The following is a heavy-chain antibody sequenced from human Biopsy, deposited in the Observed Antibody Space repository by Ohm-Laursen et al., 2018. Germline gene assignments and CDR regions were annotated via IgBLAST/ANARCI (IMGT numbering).Heavy chain of an antibody. D-gene: IGHD1-26*01. CDR2: IWYDGSNE. CDR3: ARDPIVGSKADGMDV. Sequence: SLKLSCAASGFTFSVYAMHWVRQAPGKGLEWVSIIWYDGSNEYYADSVKGRFTISRDNSKNTVFLQMSSLRAEDTGVYYCARDPIVGSKADGMDVWGQGTTVTVSS. V-gene: IGHV3-33*01. CDR1: GFTFSVYA. J-gene: IGHJ6*02.